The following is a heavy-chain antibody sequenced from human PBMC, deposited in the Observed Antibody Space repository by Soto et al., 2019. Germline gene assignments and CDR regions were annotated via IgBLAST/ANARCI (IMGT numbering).Heavy chain of an antibody. CDR3: ARVVEIQLWVDY. V-gene: IGHV4-30-4*01. CDR2: IYYSGST. Sequence: QVQLQESGPGLVKPSQTLSLTCTVSGGSISSGDYYWSWIRQPPGKGLEWIGYIYYSGSTYYNPVLQRRITMSVDTSKHQFSLKLSSVTAADTAVYYCARVVEIQLWVDYWGQGTLVTVSS. D-gene: IGHD5-18*01. CDR1: GGSISSGDYY. J-gene: IGHJ4*02.